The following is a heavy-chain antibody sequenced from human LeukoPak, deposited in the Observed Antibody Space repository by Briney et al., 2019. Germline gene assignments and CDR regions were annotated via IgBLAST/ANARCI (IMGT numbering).Heavy chain of an antibody. D-gene: IGHD4-23*01. Sequence: SQTLSLTCAVSGGSISSGGYSWSWIRQPPGKGLEWIGYIYHSGSTYYNPSLKSRVTLSVDRSKNQFSLKLSSVTAADTAVYYCARALYGGARIDYWGQGTLVTVSS. J-gene: IGHJ4*02. V-gene: IGHV4-30-2*01. CDR2: IYHSGST. CDR1: GGSISSGGYS. CDR3: ARALYGGARIDY.